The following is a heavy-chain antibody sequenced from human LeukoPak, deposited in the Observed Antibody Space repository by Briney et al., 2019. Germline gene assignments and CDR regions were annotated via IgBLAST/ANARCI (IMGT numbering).Heavy chain of an antibody. V-gene: IGHV3-23*01. CDR3: AKDRDDYVWGSYLGAFDI. Sequence: GGSLRLSCAASGFTFSSHGMNWVRQAPGKGLEWVSLISGSGGSTYYADSVKGRFTISRDNSKNTIYLQMNSLRAEDTAVFYCAKDRDDYVWGSYLGAFDIWGQGTMVTVSS. J-gene: IGHJ3*02. CDR2: ISGSGGST. CDR1: GFTFSSHG. D-gene: IGHD3-16*01.